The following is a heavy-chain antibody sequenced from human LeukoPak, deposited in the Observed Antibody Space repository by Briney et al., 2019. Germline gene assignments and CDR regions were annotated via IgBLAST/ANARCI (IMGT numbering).Heavy chain of an antibody. CDR2: IYYRGNT. D-gene: IGHD6-13*01. V-gene: IGHV4-39*01. J-gene: IGHJ4*02. CDR3: ARRKVAAEIDY. Sequence: PSETLSLACSVSGGSITVTTYFWGWIRQPPGKGLEWIGSIYYRGNTYYSPPLKSRVTLFVDTSKNQFSLKLTSVTAADTAIYYCARRKVAAEIDYWGQGTLVTVSS. CDR1: GGSITVTTYF.